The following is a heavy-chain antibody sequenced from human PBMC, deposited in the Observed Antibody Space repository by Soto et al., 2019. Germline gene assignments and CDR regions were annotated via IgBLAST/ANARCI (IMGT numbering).Heavy chain of an antibody. J-gene: IGHJ4*02. CDR3: AKDRASLRYFDWSYFDH. V-gene: IGHV3-23*01. CDR2: ISGSGGST. Sequence: PGGSLRPSCAASGFTFSSYAMSWVRQAPGKGLEWVSAISGSGGSTYYADSVKGRFTISRDNSKKPLYLQIDSLRTEDTPVYYCAKDRASLRYFDWSYFDHWGQGTLVTVSS. CDR1: GFTFSSYA. D-gene: IGHD3-9*01.